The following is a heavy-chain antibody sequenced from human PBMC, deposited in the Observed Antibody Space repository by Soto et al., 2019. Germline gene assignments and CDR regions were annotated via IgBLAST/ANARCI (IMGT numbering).Heavy chain of an antibody. D-gene: IGHD3-16*01. CDR3: ARAGVWGRNSDWFDP. V-gene: IGHV1-69*01. Sequence: QVQLVQSGAEVKKPGSSVKVSCKASEGTFSSYAISWVRQAPGQGLEWMGGIIPIFGTANYAQKFQGRVTITADESTSTAYMELSSLRSEDTAVYYCARAGVWGRNSDWFDPWGQGTLVTVSS. J-gene: IGHJ5*02. CDR1: EGTFSSYA. CDR2: IIPIFGTA.